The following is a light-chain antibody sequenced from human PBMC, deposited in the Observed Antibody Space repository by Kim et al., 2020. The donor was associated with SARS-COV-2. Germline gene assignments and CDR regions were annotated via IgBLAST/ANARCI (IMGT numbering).Light chain of an antibody. CDR3: QVWDSSSDHRVV. CDR1: SIGSTS. V-gene: IGLV3-21*04. Sequence: PGKTARVSCGGNSIGSTSVRWYQQESGQAPVLVIYYDSDRPSGIPERFSGSNAGNTATLTISRVEAGDEADYYCQVWDSSSDHRVVFGGGTKVTVL. J-gene: IGLJ2*01. CDR2: YDS.